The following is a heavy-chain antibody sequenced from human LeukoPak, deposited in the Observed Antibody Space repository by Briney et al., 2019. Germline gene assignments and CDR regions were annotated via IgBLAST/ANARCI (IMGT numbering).Heavy chain of an antibody. CDR2: TYPGEADT. V-gene: IGHV5-51*01. Sequence: GEPLKISGKGSGYSFTSYWIGWVRQLPGKGLEGMGSTYPGEADTTYSPSFQAEVTISADKSIIPAQLQWLSLTPSDTAMYYCARQTSSRYSYDSSGYYYVDYWGQGTLVTVSS. D-gene: IGHD3-22*01. CDR1: GYSFTSYW. CDR3: ARQTSSRYSYDSSGYYYVDY. J-gene: IGHJ4*02.